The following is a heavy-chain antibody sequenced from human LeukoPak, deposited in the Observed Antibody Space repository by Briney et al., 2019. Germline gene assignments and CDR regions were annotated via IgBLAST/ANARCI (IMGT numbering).Heavy chain of an antibody. CDR3: ARDGGNNSWYGMDV. V-gene: IGHV3-66*01. D-gene: IGHD4-23*01. J-gene: IGHJ6*02. CDR2: IYRVGST. CDR1: GFTVSSNY. Sequence: PGGSPRLSCAASGFTVSSNYMSWVRQAPGKGLEWVSIIYRVGSTFYADSVEGRFTISRDNSKNTLYLQMNSLRVEDTAIYYCARDGGNNSWYGMDVWGQGTTVTVSS.